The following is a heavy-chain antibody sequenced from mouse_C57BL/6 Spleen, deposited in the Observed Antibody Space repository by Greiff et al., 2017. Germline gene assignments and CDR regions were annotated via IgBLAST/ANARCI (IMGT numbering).Heavy chain of an antibody. V-gene: IGHV1-59*01. CDR3: ARGSTVVATKGYFDV. CDR1: GYTFTSYW. CDR2: IDPSDSYT. Sequence: QVQLQQPGAELVRPGTSVQLSCKASGYTFTSYWMHWVKQRPGQGLEWIGVIDPSDSYTNYNQKFKGKATLTVDTSSSTAYMQLSSLTSEDSAVYYCARGSTVVATKGYFDVWGTGPTVTVSS. D-gene: IGHD1-1*01. J-gene: IGHJ1*03.